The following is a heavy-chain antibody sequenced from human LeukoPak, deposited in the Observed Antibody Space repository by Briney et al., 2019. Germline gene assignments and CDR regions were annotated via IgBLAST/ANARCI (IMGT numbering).Heavy chain of an antibody. CDR2: ISSNGGST. D-gene: IGHD2-2*02. Sequence: GGSLRLFCAASGFTFSSYAMHWVRQAPGKGLEYVAAISSNGGSTYYANSVKGRFTISRDNSKNTLYLQMGSLRAEDMAVYYCARRCSSTSCYSAYWGQRTLVTVSS. CDR3: ARRCSSTSCYSAY. V-gene: IGHV3-64*01. J-gene: IGHJ4*02. CDR1: GFTFSSYA.